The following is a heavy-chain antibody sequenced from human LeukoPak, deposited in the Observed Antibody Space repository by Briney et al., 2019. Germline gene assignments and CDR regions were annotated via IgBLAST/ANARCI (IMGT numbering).Heavy chain of an antibody. CDR1: GVIFSDFG. V-gene: IGHV3-30*02. J-gene: IGHJ4*02. CDR2: IRNDGSGK. D-gene: IGHD1-26*01. CDR3: AKHGLRSGTSVIDY. Sequence: GGSLRLSCAASGVIFSDFGIHWVRQAPGKGLEWVTFIRNDGSGKYYTDSVMGRFTISIDNSTTTVYLQMNSLRVEDTAIYYCAKHGLRSGTSVIDYWGQGTLVTVSS.